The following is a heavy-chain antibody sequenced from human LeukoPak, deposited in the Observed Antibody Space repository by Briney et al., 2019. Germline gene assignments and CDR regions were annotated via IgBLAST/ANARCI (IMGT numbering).Heavy chain of an antibody. Sequence: SETLSLTCTVSGDSMSRNYWSWIRQSPVMVLEWIGYIYYRGGTNYNPSLRGRVTLSVDTSKNQVSLRVNSVTAADTAVYYCASSDCSSSGCQIFGSDAFDFWGPGTLVTVSS. CDR1: GDSMSRNY. D-gene: IGHD2-2*01. J-gene: IGHJ1*01. V-gene: IGHV4-59*01. CDR2: IYYRGGT. CDR3: ASSDCSSSGCQIFGSDAFDF.